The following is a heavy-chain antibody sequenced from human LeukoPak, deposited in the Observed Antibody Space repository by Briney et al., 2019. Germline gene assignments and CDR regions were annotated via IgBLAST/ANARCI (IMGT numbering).Heavy chain of an antibody. D-gene: IGHD3-3*01. Sequence: ASVKVSCKASGGTFGTYPISWVRQAPGQGLEWMGRILPIIHIPDYAQKFQDRVTITADTSTNTAYMELGSLRSEDTAVYYCARETEDDSIFGVVFGPLDYWGQGTLVTVSS. J-gene: IGHJ4*02. V-gene: IGHV1-69*04. CDR1: GGTFGTYP. CDR3: ARETEDDSIFGVVFGPLDY. CDR2: ILPIIHIP.